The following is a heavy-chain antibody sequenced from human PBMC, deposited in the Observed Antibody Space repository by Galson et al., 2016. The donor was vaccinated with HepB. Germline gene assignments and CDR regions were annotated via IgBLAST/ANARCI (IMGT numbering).Heavy chain of an antibody. CDR3: AHTYGRSGDSLTFDY. CDR1: GGTFITHA. J-gene: IGHJ4*02. CDR2: IIPNFGTT. Sequence: SVKVSCKAFGGTFITHAINWVRQAPGQGLEWMGTIIPNFGTTGYAQKLQGRVTITADESTDTAYMELSGLRSEGTAVYYCAHTYGRSGDSLTFDYWGQGTLVTVSS. V-gene: IGHV1-69*13. D-gene: IGHD2-15*01.